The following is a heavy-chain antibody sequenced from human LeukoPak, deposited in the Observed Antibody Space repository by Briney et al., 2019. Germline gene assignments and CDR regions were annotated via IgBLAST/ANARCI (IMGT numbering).Heavy chain of an antibody. CDR1: GFTFSSYV. J-gene: IGHJ4*02. V-gene: IGHV3-30-3*01. D-gene: IGHD3-10*01. CDR3: ARDLDTMVRGVIIDK. CDR2: ISYDGSNK. Sequence: GGSLSLSCAASGFTFSSYVMHWVRQAPGKGLEWVAVISYDGSNKYYADSVKGRFTISRDNSKNTLYLQMNSLRGEDTAVYYCARDLDTMVRGVIIDKWGQGTLVTVSS.